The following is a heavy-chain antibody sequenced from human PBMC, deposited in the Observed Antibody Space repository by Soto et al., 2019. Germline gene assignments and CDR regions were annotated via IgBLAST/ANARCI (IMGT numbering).Heavy chain of an antibody. CDR2: IYYSGST. CDR3: ARGDILTGYYLDSGMDV. Sequence: SETLSLTCTVSGGSISSYYWSWIRQPPGKGLEWIGYIYYSGSTNYNPSLKSRVTISVDTSKNQFSLKLSSVTAADTAVYYCARGDILTGYYLDSGMDVWGQGITVTVSS. D-gene: IGHD3-9*01. CDR1: GGSISSYY. V-gene: IGHV4-59*01. J-gene: IGHJ6*02.